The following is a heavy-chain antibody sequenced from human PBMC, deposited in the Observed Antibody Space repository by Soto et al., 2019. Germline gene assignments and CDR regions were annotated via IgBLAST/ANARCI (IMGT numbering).Heavy chain of an antibody. CDR3: ARYYKVRGVIRGLADYYYYMDV. CDR2: IYYSGST. Sequence: SETLSLTCTVSGGSISSYYWSWIRQPPGKGLEWIGYIYYSGSTNYNPSLKSRVTISVDTSKNPFSLKLSSVTAADTAVDYCARYYKVRGVIRGLADYYYYMDVWGKGTTVTVSS. CDR1: GGSISSYY. J-gene: IGHJ6*03. V-gene: IGHV4-59*01. D-gene: IGHD3-10*01.